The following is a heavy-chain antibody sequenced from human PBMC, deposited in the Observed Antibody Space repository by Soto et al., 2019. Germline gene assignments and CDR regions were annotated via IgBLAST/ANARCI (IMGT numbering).Heavy chain of an antibody. D-gene: IGHD1-26*01. CDR2: IYYSGST. CDR1: GGSISSGGYY. J-gene: IGHJ6*02. CDR3: ERDGIAYGIDV. V-gene: IGHV4-31*03. Sequence: SETLSLTCTVSGGSISSGGYYWSWIRQHPGKGLEWIGYIYYSGSTYYNPSLKSRVTISVDTSKNQFSLKLSSVTAADTAVYYCERDGIAYGIDVWGQGTTVTVYS.